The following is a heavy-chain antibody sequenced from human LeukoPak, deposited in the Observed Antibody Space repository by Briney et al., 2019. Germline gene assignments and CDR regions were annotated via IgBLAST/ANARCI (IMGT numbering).Heavy chain of an antibody. V-gene: IGHV3-53*01. CDR2: IYSGGTT. CDR1: GFTVSSNF. Sequence: PGESLKISCVASGFTVSSNFMSWVRQAPGKGLEWVSVIYSGGTTYYADSVKGRFTISRDNSKNTLYLQMNSLRAEDTAMYYCARDGYGYNYMDVWGKGTTVTVSS. J-gene: IGHJ6*03. CDR3: ARDGYGYNYMDV. D-gene: IGHD1-1*01.